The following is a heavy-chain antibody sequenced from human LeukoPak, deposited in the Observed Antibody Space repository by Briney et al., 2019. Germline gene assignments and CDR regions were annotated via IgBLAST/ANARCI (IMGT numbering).Heavy chain of an antibody. CDR1: GFTFSSYS. CDR2: VSSSSSYI. CDR3: AKEIYGDSTGARFQH. D-gene: IGHD4-17*01. J-gene: IGHJ1*01. Sequence: GGSLRLSCAASGFTFSSYSMNWVRQAPGKGLEWVSSVSSSSSYIYYADSVKGRFTVSRDNSKNTVYLQMNSLRAEDTAVYYCAKEIYGDSTGARFQHWGQGTLLTVSS. V-gene: IGHV3-21*04.